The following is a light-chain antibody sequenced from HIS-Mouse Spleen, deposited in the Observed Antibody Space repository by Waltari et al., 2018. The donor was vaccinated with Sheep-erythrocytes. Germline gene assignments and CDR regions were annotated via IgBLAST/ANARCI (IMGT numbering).Light chain of an antibody. CDR3: CSYAGSYNHV. J-gene: IGLJ1*01. V-gene: IGLV2-11*01. Sequence: QSALTQPRSVSGSPGQSVTIPCTGTSSHGGGDNYVFWYQQYPGKAPKLMIYDVSKRPSGVPDRFSGSKSGNTASLTISGLQAEDEADYYCCSYAGSYNHVFATGTKVTVL. CDR2: DVS. CDR1: SSHGGGDNY.